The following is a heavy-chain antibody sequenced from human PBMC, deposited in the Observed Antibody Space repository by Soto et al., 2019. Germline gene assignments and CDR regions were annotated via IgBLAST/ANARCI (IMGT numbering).Heavy chain of an antibody. D-gene: IGHD3-10*01. V-gene: IGHV1-3*01. J-gene: IGHJ6*02. CDR2: INAGNDNT. Sequence: QVQLVQSGAEVKKPGASVKVSCKASGYTFTTYVMHWVRQAPGQRLEWMGWINAGNDNTKYSQKFQGRVTITRDTSASTVYMELSRLSSEDTAVYYCARVGHYYYGMDVWGQGTTVTVSS. CDR3: ARVGHYYYGMDV. CDR1: GYTFTTYV.